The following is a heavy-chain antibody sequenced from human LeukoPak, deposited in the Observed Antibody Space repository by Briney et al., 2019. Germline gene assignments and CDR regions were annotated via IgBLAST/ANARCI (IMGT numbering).Heavy chain of an antibody. V-gene: IGHV4-59*08. CDR1: GGSISSYY. CDR3: ARLEVFYGGNPGYFDL. CDR2: IYYSGST. Sequence: PSETLSLTCTVSGGSISSYYWSWIRQPPGKGLEWIGYIYYSGSTNYNPSLKSRVTISVDTSKNQFSLKLSSVTAADTAVYYCARLEVFYGGNPGYFDLWGRGTLVTVSS. J-gene: IGHJ2*01. D-gene: IGHD4-23*01.